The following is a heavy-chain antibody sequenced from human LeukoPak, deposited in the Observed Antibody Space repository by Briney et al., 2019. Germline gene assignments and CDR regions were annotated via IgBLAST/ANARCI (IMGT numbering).Heavy chain of an antibody. CDR1: GYSFTSYW. J-gene: IGHJ4*02. V-gene: IGHV5-51*01. CDR3: ARREGFDYDSSGYYNDY. CDR2: IYPGDSDT. Sequence: GESLKISCKGSGYSFTSYWIGWVRQMPGKGLEWMGIIYPGDSDTRYSPSFQGQVTISADKSIGTAYLQWSSLKASDTAMYYCARREGFDYDSSGYYNDYWGQGTLVTVSS. D-gene: IGHD3-22*01.